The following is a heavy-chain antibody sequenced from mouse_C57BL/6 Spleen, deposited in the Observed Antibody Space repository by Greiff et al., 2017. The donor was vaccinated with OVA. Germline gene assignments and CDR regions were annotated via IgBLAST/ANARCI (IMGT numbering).Heavy chain of an antibody. D-gene: IGHD2-1*01. V-gene: IGHV1-52*01. CDR3: ARGNGNSFAY. CDR1: GYTFTSYW. Sequence: QVQLKQPGAELVRPGSSVKLSCKASGYTFTSYWMPWVKQRPIQGLEWIGNIDPSDSETHYTQKFKDQATLTVDKSSSTAYMQLSSLTSEDSAVYYCARGNGNSFAYWGQGTLVTVSA. CDR2: IDPSDSET. J-gene: IGHJ3*01.